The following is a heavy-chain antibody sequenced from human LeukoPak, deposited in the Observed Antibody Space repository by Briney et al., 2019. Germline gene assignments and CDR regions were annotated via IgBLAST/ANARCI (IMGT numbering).Heavy chain of an antibody. CDR3: ARDPPPYSSGWRAFDY. Sequence: GGSLRLSCAASGFTFSNAWMSWVRQAPGKGLEWVGRIKSKTDGGTTEYAAPVKGRFTISRDDSKNTLYLQMNSLKTEDTAVYYCARDPPPYSSGWRAFDYWGQGTLVTVSS. V-gene: IGHV3-15*01. CDR1: GFTFSNAW. D-gene: IGHD6-19*01. J-gene: IGHJ4*02. CDR2: IKSKTDGGTT.